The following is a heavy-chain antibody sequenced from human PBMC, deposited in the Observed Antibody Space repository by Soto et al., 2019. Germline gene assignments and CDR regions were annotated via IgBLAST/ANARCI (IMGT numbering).Heavy chain of an antibody. V-gene: IGHV3-23*01. D-gene: IGHD3-3*01. J-gene: IGHJ6*02. CDR2: ISGSTGNT. Sequence: PGGSLRLSCAASGFTFSDHYMDWVRQAPGKGLEWVSTISGSTGNTYYADSVKGRFTISRDNSKNTLYLQMNSLRAEDTAVYYCARDRYSYYDFWSGSLPYYYFGMDVWGQGTTVTVSS. CDR1: GFTFSDHY. CDR3: ARDRYSYYDFWSGSLPYYYFGMDV.